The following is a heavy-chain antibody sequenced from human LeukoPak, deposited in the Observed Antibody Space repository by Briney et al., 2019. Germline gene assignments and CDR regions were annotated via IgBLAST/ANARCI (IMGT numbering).Heavy chain of an antibody. D-gene: IGHD6-6*01. CDR3: ARGRGSSSSGRSNRRYNYYYYMDV. J-gene: IGHJ6*03. CDR2: MNPNSGNT. CDR1: GYTFTSYD. V-gene: IGHV1-8*03. Sequence: ASVKVSCKASGYTFTSYDINWVRQATGQGLEWMGWMNPNSGNTGYAQKFQGRVTITRNTSISAAYMELSSLRSEATAVYYCARGRGSSSSGRSNRRYNYYYYMDVWGKGTTVTVSS.